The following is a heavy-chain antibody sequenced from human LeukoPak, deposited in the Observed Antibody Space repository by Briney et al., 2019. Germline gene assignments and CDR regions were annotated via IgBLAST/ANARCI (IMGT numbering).Heavy chain of an antibody. D-gene: IGHD3-10*01. CDR1: GFSFTNYA. CDR3: ARESWFSTPDAFW. V-gene: IGHV3-23*01. J-gene: IGHJ4*02. Sequence: PGGSLRLSSVASGFSFTNYAMSWVRQAPARGPEWLSSMKGGGETFYADSVKGRCTLSRDISRNTVYLQLNNLRVEDTAIYYCARESWFSTPDAFWGGQEPQVTVPS. CDR2: MKGGGET.